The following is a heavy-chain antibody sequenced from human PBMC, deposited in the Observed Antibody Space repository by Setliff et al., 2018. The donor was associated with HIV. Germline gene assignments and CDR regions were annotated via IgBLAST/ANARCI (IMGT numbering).Heavy chain of an antibody. V-gene: IGHV4-61*09. CDR1: GRSISSGSYY. D-gene: IGHD3-22*01. Sequence: SETLSLTCIVSGRSISSGSYYWNWIRQPAGKGLEWVGYIYTSGSTNYNPSLKSRVTISLDTSKNQFSLNLNSVTAADTAVYHCARGDTYWQGASGYAKSGLDALDIWGQGTMVTVSS. CDR3: ARGDTYWQGASGYAKSGLDALDI. J-gene: IGHJ3*02. CDR2: IYTSGST.